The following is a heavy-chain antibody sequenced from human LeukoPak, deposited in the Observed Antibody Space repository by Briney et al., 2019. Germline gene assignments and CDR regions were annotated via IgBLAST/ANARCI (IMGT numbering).Heavy chain of an antibody. V-gene: IGHV3-74*01. J-gene: IGHJ4*02. CDR3: AREGTGTIDY. Sequence: GGSLRLSCAASGFTFSSYWMHWVRQAPGKGLVWVSRINSDGSSTSYADSVKGRFTISRDNSKTTLYVQMNSLRAEDTAVYYCAREGTGTIDYWGQGTLVTVSS. CDR1: GFTFSSYW. D-gene: IGHD1-1*01. CDR2: INSDGSST.